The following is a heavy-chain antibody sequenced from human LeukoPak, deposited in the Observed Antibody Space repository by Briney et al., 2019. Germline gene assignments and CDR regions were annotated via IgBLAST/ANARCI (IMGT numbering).Heavy chain of an antibody. CDR2: ISWNSGSI. Sequence: PGGSLRLSCAASGFTFDDYAMHWARQAPGKGLEWVSGISWNSGSIGYADSVKGRFTISRDNAKNSLYLQMNSLRAEDTALYYCAKGREDYYDSSGYYSFDYWGQGTLVTVSS. J-gene: IGHJ4*02. V-gene: IGHV3-9*01. D-gene: IGHD3-22*01. CDR3: AKGREDYYDSSGYYSFDY. CDR1: GFTFDDYA.